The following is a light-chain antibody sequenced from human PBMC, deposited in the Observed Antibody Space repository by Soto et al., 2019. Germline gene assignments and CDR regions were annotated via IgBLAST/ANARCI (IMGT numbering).Light chain of an antibody. CDR1: QDIRNH. J-gene: IGKJ5*01. CDR3: PQYYQLPIT. Sequence: IQMTQSPSSLPASVGDRVTITCQASQDIRNHLNWYPQTQGKAPKLXIYDASNLETGVPSRGSGSGAGTDCTGPVSSLQPADVATDACPQYYQLPITFGPGTRLEI. V-gene: IGKV1-33*01. CDR2: DAS.